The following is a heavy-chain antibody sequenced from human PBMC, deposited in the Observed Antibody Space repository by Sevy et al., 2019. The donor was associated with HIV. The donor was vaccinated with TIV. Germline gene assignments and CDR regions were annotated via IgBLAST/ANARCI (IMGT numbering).Heavy chain of an antibody. D-gene: IGHD1-1*01. Sequence: GGYLRLFCAASGFTFSYYSMHWVRQAPGKGLEWVATISLDGSNKQYAHSVKGRFTISRDNFMSWRFLQMNRLRTEDTAVYYCALERLSSDVAEYFQNWGQGTLVTVSS. V-gene: IGHV3-30*04. J-gene: IGHJ1*01. CDR2: ISLDGSNK. CDR1: GFTFSYYS. CDR3: ALERLSSDVAEYFQN.